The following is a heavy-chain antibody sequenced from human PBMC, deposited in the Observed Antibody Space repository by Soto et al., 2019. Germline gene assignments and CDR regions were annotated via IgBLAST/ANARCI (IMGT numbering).Heavy chain of an antibody. CDR3: AREHLEYSSSSYFDY. J-gene: IGHJ4*02. D-gene: IGHD6-6*01. CDR1: VGTFSSYA. V-gene: IGHV1-69*13. CDR2: IIPIFGTA. Sequence: SVKVSCKASVGTFSSYAISCVRQAPGQGLEWMGGIIPIFGTANYAQKFQGRVTITADESTSTAYMELSSLRSEDTAVYYCAREHLEYSSSSYFDYWGQGTLATVSS.